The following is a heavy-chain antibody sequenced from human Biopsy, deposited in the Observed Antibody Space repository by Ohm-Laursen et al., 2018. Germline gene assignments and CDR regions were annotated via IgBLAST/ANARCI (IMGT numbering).Heavy chain of an antibody. V-gene: IGHV4-39*01. CDR1: GDSISRSSYY. CDR2: IYYSGST. D-gene: IGHD3-10*01. Sequence: TLSLTCTVTGDSISRSSYYWDWIRQPPGKGLEWIGSIYYSGSTYYNPSLKSRVTISADRSKNQFSLKLTSVTAADTAMYYCARQEFATSPLDYWGQGSLVTVSS. J-gene: IGHJ4*02. CDR3: ARQEFATSPLDY.